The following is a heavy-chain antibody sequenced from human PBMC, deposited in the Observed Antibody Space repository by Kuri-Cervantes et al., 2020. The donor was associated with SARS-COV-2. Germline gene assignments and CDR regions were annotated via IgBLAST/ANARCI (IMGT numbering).Heavy chain of an antibody. J-gene: IGHJ4*02. Sequence: GESLKIPCAASGFTFSNFWMNWVRQAPGKGLEWVSYISSSSSTIYYADSVKGRFTISRDNAKNSLYLQMNSLRAEDTAVYYCARDLSSGLWAFDYWGQGTLVTVSS. V-gene: IGHV3-48*01. CDR1: GFTFSNFW. CDR2: ISSSSSTI. D-gene: IGHD5-18*01. CDR3: ARDLSSGLWAFDY.